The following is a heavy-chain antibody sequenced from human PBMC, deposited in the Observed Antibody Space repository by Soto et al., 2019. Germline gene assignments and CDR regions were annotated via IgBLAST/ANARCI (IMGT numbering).Heavy chain of an antibody. Sequence: PETLSLTCTVSGGSVGIGSDYWIWIRQPPGKGLEWIGYIYYSGSTNYNPSLKSRVTISVDTSKNQFSLKLSSVTAADTAVYYCASHDILTGLDYWGEGTLVTVSS. CDR2: IYYSGST. J-gene: IGHJ4*02. CDR1: GGSVGIGSDY. D-gene: IGHD3-9*01. CDR3: ASHDILTGLDY. V-gene: IGHV4-61*01.